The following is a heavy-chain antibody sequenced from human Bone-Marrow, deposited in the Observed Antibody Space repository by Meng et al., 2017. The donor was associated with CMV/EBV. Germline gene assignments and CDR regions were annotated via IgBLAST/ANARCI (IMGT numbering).Heavy chain of an antibody. CDR1: GYTFTGYY. V-gene: IGHV1-2*02. J-gene: IGHJ4*02. CDR2: INPNSGGT. Sequence: ASVKVSCKASGYTFTGYYMHWVRQAPGQGLEWMGWINPNSGGTNYAQKFQGRVTMTRDTSISTAYMELSRLRSDDTAVYYCARALAKTYYYDSSGYDYLDYWGQRTLVTVSS. D-gene: IGHD3-22*01. CDR3: ARALAKTYYYDSSGYDYLDY.